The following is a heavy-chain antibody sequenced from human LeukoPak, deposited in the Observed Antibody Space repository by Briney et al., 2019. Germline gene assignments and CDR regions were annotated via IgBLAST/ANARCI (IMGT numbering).Heavy chain of an antibody. V-gene: IGHV4-34*01. Sequence: TSETLSLTCAVYGGSFSGYYWSWIRQPPGKGLEWIGEINHSGSTNYNPSLKSRVTISVDTSKNQFSLKLSSVTAADTAVYYCARSRGGDYGSLEGWGQGTLVTVSS. CDR1: GGSFSGYY. D-gene: IGHD3-10*01. J-gene: IGHJ4*02. CDR3: ARSRGGDYGSLEG. CDR2: INHSGST.